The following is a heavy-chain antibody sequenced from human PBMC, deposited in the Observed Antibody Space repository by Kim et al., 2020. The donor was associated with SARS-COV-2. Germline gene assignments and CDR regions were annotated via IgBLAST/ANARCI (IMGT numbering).Heavy chain of an antibody. CDR2: VYYSGST. D-gene: IGHD4-17*01. CDR3: ARYYGNYPNFDY. V-gene: IGHV4-39*01. Sequence: SETLFLTCTVSGVSISSSIYYWGWIRQPPGKGLEWIGSVYYSGSTYYNPSLKSRVTISLDTSKNQFSLKLSSVTAADTAVYYCARYYGNYPNFDYWGQGT. CDR1: GVSISSSIYY. J-gene: IGHJ4*02.